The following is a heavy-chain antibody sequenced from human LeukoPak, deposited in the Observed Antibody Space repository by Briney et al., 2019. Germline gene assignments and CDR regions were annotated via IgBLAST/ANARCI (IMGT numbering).Heavy chain of an antibody. Sequence: GGSLRLSCAASGFTVSSNHMSWVRQAPGKGLEWVSVIYSGGSTYYADSVKGRFTISRDNSKNTLYLQVNSLRAEDTAVYYCASPSSFYYYYYGMDVWGQGTTVTVSS. D-gene: IGHD3-16*02. CDR1: GFTVSSNH. V-gene: IGHV3-66*01. CDR3: ASPSSFYYYYYGMDV. CDR2: IYSGGST. J-gene: IGHJ6*02.